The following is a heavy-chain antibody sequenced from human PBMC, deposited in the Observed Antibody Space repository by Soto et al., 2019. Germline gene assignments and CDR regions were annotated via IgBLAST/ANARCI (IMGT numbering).Heavy chain of an antibody. CDR2: FYYSVST. D-gene: IGHD5-12*01. Sequence: QLQLEESGPGLVKPSETLSLTCTVSGGSISSSSYYWGWIRQSPGKGLEWIGSFYYSVSTYYSPSLKSRVTVSGDTSTKRISLRRSSVTAAYTAVYYCARISVASRYMDVWGKGSTVTLSS. J-gene: IGHJ6*03. CDR1: GGSISSSSYY. CDR3: ARISVASRYMDV. V-gene: IGHV4-39*01.